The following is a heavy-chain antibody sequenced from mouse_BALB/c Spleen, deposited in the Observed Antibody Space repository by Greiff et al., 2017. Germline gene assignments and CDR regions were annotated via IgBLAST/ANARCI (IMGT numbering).Heavy chain of an antibody. CDR1: GYAFTNYL. J-gene: IGHJ4*01. V-gene: IGHV1-54*01. CDR3: ARDTTAYYYAMDY. D-gene: IGHD1-2*01. Sequence: VQLQQSGAELVRPGTSVKVSCKASGYAFTNYLIEWVKQRPGQGLEWIGVINPGSGGTNYNEKFKGKATLTADKSSSTAYMQLSSLTSDDSAVYFCARDTTAYYYAMDYWGQGTSVTVSS. CDR2: INPGSGGT.